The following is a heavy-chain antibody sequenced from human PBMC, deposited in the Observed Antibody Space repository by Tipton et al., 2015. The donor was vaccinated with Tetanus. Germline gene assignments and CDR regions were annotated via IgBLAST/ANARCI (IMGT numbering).Heavy chain of an antibody. CDR2: ILYGKST. CDR3: ARIPDYWSGYFDF. V-gene: IGHV4-61*01. J-gene: IGHJ4*02. CDR1: GGSVSSGSYY. D-gene: IGHD3-3*01. Sequence: TLSLTCTVFGGSVSSGSYYWSWVRQAPGKGLEYIGYILYGKSTHYNPSLKSRLSMSADPAKNQFSLRLTSVTAADTAVYYCARIPDYWSGYFDFWGEGTLVTVSP.